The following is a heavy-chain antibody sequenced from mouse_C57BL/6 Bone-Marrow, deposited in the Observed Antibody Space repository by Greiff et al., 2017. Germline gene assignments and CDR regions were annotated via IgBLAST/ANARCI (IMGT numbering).Heavy chain of an antibody. CDR2: IDPETGGT. J-gene: IGHJ2*01. D-gene: IGHD2-3*01. CDR3: TRPYDGYYWNYIDY. Sequence: QVQLQQSGAELVRPGASVTLSCKASGYTFTDYEMHWVKQTPVHGLEWIGAIDPETGGTAYNQKFKGKAILTADKSSSTAYMELRSLTSEDSAVYYCTRPYDGYYWNYIDYWGQGTTLTVSS. V-gene: IGHV1-15*01. CDR1: GYTFTDYE.